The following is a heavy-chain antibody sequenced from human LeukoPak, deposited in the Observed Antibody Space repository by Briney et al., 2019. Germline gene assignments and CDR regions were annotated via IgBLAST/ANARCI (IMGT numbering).Heavy chain of an antibody. J-gene: IGHJ4*02. CDR3: ARAHNVSPTN. V-gene: IGHV3-66*01. Sequence: PGGSLRLSCAASEFTVNTVYMNWVRQAPGEGLEWVSIMYSGGNTYYADSVKGRFTISRDTSRNTVYLQMNGLRAEDTAVYYCARAHNVSPTNWGQGTLVIVSS. D-gene: IGHD5/OR15-5a*01. CDR1: EFTVNTVY. CDR2: MYSGGNT.